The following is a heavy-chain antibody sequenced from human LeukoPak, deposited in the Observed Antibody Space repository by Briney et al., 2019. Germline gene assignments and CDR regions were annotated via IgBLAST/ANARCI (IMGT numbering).Heavy chain of an antibody. V-gene: IGHV4-61*01. CDR3: ARASAVAGNFDY. Sequence: KPSQTLSLTCTVSGGSISSGSYYWSWIRQPPGKGLEWIGFIYYSGSTEYNPSLKSRVTISVDTSKNQFSLKLSSVTAADTAVYYCARASAVAGNFDYWGQGTLVTVSS. D-gene: IGHD6-19*01. CDR2: IYYSGST. J-gene: IGHJ4*02. CDR1: GGSISSGSYY.